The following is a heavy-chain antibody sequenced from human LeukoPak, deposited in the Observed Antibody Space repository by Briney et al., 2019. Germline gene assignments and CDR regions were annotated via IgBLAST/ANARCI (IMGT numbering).Heavy chain of an antibody. D-gene: IGHD1-26*01. Sequence: GGSLRLSCAASGFSFINAWMHWVRQAPGKGLEWVGRLKSKIDGGTTDYNTPVKDRFTISRDDSKNTLDLQMNSVKTEDTAVYYCAIGGPDGNYYNYWGQGTLVTVSS. J-gene: IGHJ4*02. CDR2: LKSKIDGGTT. V-gene: IGHV3-15*01. CDR3: AIGGPDGNYYNY. CDR1: GFSFINAW.